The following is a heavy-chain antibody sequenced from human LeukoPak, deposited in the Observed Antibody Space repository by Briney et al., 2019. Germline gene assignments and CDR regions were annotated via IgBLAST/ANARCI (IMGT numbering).Heavy chain of an antibody. J-gene: IGHJ4*02. D-gene: IGHD3-22*01. CDR2: IIPIFGTA. CDR1: GGTFSSYA. V-gene: IGHV1-69*05. Sequence: GASVKVSCKASGGTFSSYAISWVRQAPGQGLEWMGGIIPIFGTANYAQKFQGRVTITTDETTSTAYMELSSLRSEDTAVYYCARMGSSGYYYAYWGQGTLVTVSS. CDR3: ARMGSSGYYYAY.